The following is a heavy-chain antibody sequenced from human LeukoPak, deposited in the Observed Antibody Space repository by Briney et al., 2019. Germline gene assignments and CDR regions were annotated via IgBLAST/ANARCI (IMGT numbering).Heavy chain of an antibody. V-gene: IGHV4-61*02. Sequence: PSETLSLTCTVSGGSISSGSYYWSWIRQPAGKGLEWIGRIYTSGSTNYNPSLKSRVTISVDTSKNQFSLKLSSVTAADTAVYYCAREVLGYCSSTSCPPDAFDIWGQGTMVTVSS. CDR3: AREVLGYCSSTSCPPDAFDI. D-gene: IGHD2-2*01. CDR2: IYTSGST. J-gene: IGHJ3*02. CDR1: GGSISSGSYY.